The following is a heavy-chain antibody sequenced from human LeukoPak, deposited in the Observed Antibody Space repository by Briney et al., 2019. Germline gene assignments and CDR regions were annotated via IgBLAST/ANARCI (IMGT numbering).Heavy chain of an antibody. CDR2: IKQDGSEK. CDR1: GFTFSSYW. V-gene: IGHV3-7*01. J-gene: IGHJ4*02. D-gene: IGHD1-26*01. CDR3: ARVDSGSYYAFDY. Sequence: PGGSLRLSCAASGFTFSSYWMSWVRQAPGKGLEWVANIKQDGSEKYYVDSVKGRFTISRVNAKNSLYLQMNSLRAEDTAVYYCARVDSGSYYAFDYWGQGTLVTVSS.